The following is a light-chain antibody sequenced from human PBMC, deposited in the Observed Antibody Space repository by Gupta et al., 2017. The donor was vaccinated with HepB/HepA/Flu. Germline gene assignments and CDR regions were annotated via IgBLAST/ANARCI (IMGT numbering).Light chain of an antibody. CDR1: QSVSNN. CDR2: GAS. CDR3: QQYSYWPPLT. V-gene: IGKV3-15*01. J-gene: IGKJ4*01. Sequence: EIVMTQSPVTLSVSPGERATLSCRASQSVSNNVAWYQQKPGQAPRLLIYGASTRDTGIPARFSGSGSGTEFTLIISSLQSEDFAVYYCQQYSYWPPLTFGGGTQVEI.